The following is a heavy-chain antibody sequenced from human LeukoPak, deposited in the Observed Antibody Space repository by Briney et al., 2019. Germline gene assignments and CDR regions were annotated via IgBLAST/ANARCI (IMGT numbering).Heavy chain of an antibody. CDR3: ARATNWGYAFDI. Sequence: GGSLRLSCAPSGFTFSSYEMNWVRQAPGKGLEWGSYISSSGSTICYADSVTGRFTISRDNAKNSLYLQMNSLRAEDTAVYYCARATNWGYAFDIWGQGTVVTVSS. D-gene: IGHD7-27*01. V-gene: IGHV3-48*03. J-gene: IGHJ3*02. CDR2: ISSSGSTI. CDR1: GFTFSSYE.